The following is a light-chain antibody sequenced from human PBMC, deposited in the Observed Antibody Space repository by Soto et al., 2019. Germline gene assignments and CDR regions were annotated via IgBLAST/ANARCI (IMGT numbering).Light chain of an antibody. CDR3: LAWDNYTGV. J-gene: IGLJ1*01. Sequence: SYELTQPPSLSVSPGQTASIICSGERLGDRYVSWYQQKSGRSSVMVIYQDSKRPSGIPERFSGSSSGNTATLTISETQAMDEADFYCLAWDNYTGVFGTGTKVTVL. V-gene: IGLV3-1*01. CDR2: QDS. CDR1: RLGDRY.